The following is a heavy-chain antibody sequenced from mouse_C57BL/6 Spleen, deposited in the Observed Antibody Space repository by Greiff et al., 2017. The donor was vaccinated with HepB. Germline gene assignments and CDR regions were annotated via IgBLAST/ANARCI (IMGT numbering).Heavy chain of an antibody. J-gene: IGHJ3*01. Sequence: EVQLQESGPGLVKPSQSLSLTCSVTGYSITSGYYWNWIRQFPGNKLEWMGYISYDGSNNYNPSLKNRIPITRDTSKNQFFLKLNSVTTEDTATYYCARGRDYDGSYWGQGTLVTVSA. V-gene: IGHV3-6*01. CDR2: ISYDGSN. CDR3: ARGRDYDGSY. CDR1: GYSITSGYY. D-gene: IGHD2-4*01.